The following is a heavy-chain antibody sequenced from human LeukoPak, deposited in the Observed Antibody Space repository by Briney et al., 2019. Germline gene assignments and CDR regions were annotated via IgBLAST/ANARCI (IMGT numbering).Heavy chain of an antibody. CDR1: GFTFSGYA. CDR2: ISSSSSYT. J-gene: IGHJ4*02. V-gene: IGHV3-11*03. CDR3: AKLVYCSSTSCPDY. Sequence: GGSLRLSCAASGFTFSGYAMSWVRQAPGKGLEWVSYISSSSSYTNYADSVKGRFTISRDNAKNSLYLQMNSLRAEDTAVYYCAKLVYCSSTSCPDYWGQGTLVTVSS. D-gene: IGHD2-2*01.